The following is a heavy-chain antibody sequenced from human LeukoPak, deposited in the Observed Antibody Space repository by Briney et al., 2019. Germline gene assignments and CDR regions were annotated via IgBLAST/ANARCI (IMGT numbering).Heavy chain of an antibody. CDR1: GYTFTSYY. CDR3: ASEDTAMVKLEY. Sequence: ASVKVSCKASGYTFTSYYMHWVRQAPGQGLEWTGIINPSGGSTSYAQKFQGRVTMTRDTSTSTVYMELSSLRSEDTAVYYCASEDTAMVKLEYWGQGTLVTVSS. J-gene: IGHJ4*02. D-gene: IGHD5-18*01. V-gene: IGHV1-46*01. CDR2: INPSGGST.